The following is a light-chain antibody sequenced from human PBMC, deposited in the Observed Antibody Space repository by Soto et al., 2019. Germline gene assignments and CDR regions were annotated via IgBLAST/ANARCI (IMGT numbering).Light chain of an antibody. Sequence: IGMSHSVATLSVSTGERATLSCRASQSVRSNLALYQQKPGQARRLLFSGASSRAAGISARFSGSGSGTEFPLTISILQAEDFIVYCCQQYDNWPHTFGQGTKLDIK. J-gene: IGKJ1*01. CDR2: GAS. CDR3: QQYDNWPHT. V-gene: IGKV3-15*01. CDR1: QSVRSN.